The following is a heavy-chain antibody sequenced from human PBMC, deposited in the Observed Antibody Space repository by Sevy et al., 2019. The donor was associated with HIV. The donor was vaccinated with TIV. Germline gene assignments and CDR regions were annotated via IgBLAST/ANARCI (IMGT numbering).Heavy chain of an antibody. D-gene: IGHD3-22*01. CDR2: IYWNDDK. CDR3: AHSHSSGYYSEIINWYFDL. CDR1: GFSLSTSGVG. J-gene: IGHJ2*01. V-gene: IGHV2-5*01. Sequence: SGPTLAKPTQTLTLTCTFSGFSLSTSGVGVGWIRQPPGKALEWLALIYWNDDKRYSPSLKSRLTITKDTSKNQVVLTMTNMDPVDITTYYCAHSHSSGYYSEIINWYFDLWGRGTLVTVSS.